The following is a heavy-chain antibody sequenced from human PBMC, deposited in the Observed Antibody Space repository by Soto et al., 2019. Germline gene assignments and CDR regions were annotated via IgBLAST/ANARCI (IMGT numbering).Heavy chain of an antibody. CDR2: IIPIFGTA. V-gene: IGHV1-69*13. J-gene: IGHJ6*02. CDR3: ARVWDIVVVPAAPYGMDV. D-gene: IGHD2-2*01. CDR1: GGIFSSYA. Sequence: ASVKVSCKASGGIFSSYAISWVRQAPGQGLEWMGGIIPIFGTANYAQKFQGRVTITADESTSTAYMELSSLRSEDTAVYYCARVWDIVVVPAAPYGMDVWGQGTTVTVSS.